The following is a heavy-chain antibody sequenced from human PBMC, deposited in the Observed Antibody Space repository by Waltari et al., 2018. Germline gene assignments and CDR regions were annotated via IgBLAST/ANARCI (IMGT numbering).Heavy chain of an antibody. CDR2: RYHSGSA. V-gene: IGHV3-53*01. J-gene: IGHJ4*02. Sequence: EVQLVESGGGLIQPGGSLRLSCAASGFTVSSNYMSWVRQAPGKGLEWVSIRYHSGSAYYADSVKGRFTISRDNSKNTLYLHMNSLRADDTAVYYCARRSGYSSGWYEGGYFDYWGQGTLVTVSS. D-gene: IGHD6-19*01. CDR1: GFTVSSNY. CDR3: ARRSGYSSGWYEGGYFDY.